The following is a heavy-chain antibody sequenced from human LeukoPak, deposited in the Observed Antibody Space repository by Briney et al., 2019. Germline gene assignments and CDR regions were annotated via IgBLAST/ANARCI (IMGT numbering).Heavy chain of an antibody. CDR3: ARVARAVAATEYFQH. Sequence: ASVTVSCTASGYTFTGYYMHWVRQAPGQGLEWMGWVNPNNGGTNYEQKFQGRVTMTRDTSISTAYMELSRLRSDDTAVYYCARVARAVAATEYFQHWGQGTLVSVSS. J-gene: IGHJ1*01. CDR2: VNPNNGGT. D-gene: IGHD6-19*01. V-gene: IGHV1-2*02. CDR1: GYTFTGYY.